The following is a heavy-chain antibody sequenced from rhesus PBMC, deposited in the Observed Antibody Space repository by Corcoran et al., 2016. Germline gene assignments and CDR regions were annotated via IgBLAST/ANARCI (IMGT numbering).Heavy chain of an antibody. D-gene: IGHD4-29*01. J-gene: IGHJ5-1*01. CDR1: GYSFTSYW. CDR2: IDPSDSDT. V-gene: IGHV5-20*02. CDR3: AKYYGSSLVNRFDV. Sequence: EVQLVQSGAEVKRPGESLKISCKTSGYSFTSYWISWVRQMPGKGLEWMGAIDPSDSDTRYSPSCQGHVTISADKSNSTAYLQWSSLKASDTATYYCAKYYGSSLVNRFDVWGPGVLVTVSS.